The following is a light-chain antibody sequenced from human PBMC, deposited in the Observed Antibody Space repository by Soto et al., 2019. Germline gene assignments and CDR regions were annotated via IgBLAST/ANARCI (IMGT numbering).Light chain of an antibody. V-gene: IGKV1-5*03. J-gene: IGKJ4*01. Sequence: DIQMTQSPSTLSASVGDRVTITCRASQSISSWLAWYQQKPGKAPKLLSYKASSLESGVPSRFSGSGSGTEFTLNISSLQPDDFATYYCQQYNSFSYPFGGGTKVEIK. CDR3: QQYNSFSYP. CDR1: QSISSW. CDR2: KAS.